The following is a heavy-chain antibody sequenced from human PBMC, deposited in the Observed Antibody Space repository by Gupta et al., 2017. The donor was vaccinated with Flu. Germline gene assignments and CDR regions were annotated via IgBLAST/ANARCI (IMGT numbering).Heavy chain of an antibody. V-gene: IGHV3-7*01. CDR2: IKQDGSEK. Sequence: EVQLVESGGGLVQPGGSLRLSCGASGFTFSSYWMSWVRQAPGKGLEWVANIKQDGSEKYYVDSVKGRFTIFRDNAKNSLYLQMNSLRAEDTAVYYCARDHIVGATNFDYWGQGTLVTVSS. CDR3: ARDHIVGATNFDY. CDR1: GFTFSSYW. D-gene: IGHD1-26*01. J-gene: IGHJ4*02.